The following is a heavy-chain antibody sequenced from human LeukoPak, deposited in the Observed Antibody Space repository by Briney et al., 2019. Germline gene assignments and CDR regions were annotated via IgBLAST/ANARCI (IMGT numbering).Heavy chain of an antibody. Sequence: GGTLRLSCAASGFTFSRNGMTWVRQAPGKGLEWVSAISGSGGNTYYADSVKGRFTISRDNSKNTLYLQMNSLRAEDTAVYYCAKASAMIVVVSKHFDYWGQGTLVTVSS. CDR2: ISGSGGNT. V-gene: IGHV3-23*01. CDR3: AKASAMIVVVSKHFDY. CDR1: GFTFSRNG. J-gene: IGHJ4*02. D-gene: IGHD3-22*01.